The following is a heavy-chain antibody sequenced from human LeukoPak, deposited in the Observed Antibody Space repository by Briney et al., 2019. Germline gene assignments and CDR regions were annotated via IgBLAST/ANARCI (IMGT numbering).Heavy chain of an antibody. CDR2: ISSSSSYI. V-gene: IGHV3-21*06. CDR3: VRGGDYGDLRYFDY. D-gene: IGHD4-17*01. J-gene: IGHJ4*02. CDR1: GFTFSSYT. Sequence: GGSLRLSCAASGFTFSSYTMNWVRQAPGKGLEWVSSISSSSSYIYYADSVKGRFTISRDNAKNSLYLQMNSLRAEDTAVYYCVRGGDYGDLRYFDYWGQGTLVTVSS.